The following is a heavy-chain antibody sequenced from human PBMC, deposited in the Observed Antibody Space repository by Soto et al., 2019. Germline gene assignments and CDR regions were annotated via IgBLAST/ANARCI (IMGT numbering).Heavy chain of an antibody. J-gene: IGHJ4*02. V-gene: IGHV1-69*13. Sequence: SVKVFFKASGGPFSRYALSLVRQAPGQGPEWVGGIVPMFGTANYAQKFQVRVTITADESTSTAYMQLSSLRSEDTAVYYCARGVYYDSRRYYFFFWGQGTLVTVSS. D-gene: IGHD3-22*01. CDR3: ARGVYYDSRRYYFFF. CDR2: IVPMFGTA. CDR1: GGPFSRYA.